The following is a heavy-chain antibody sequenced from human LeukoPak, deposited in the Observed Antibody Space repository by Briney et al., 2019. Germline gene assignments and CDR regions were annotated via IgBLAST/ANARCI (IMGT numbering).Heavy chain of an antibody. J-gene: IGHJ4*02. Sequence: GGSLRLSCAASGFTFSGHWMSWVRQAPGKGLEWVANINQGGSDKYYVDSVKGRFTISRDNANNSLYLQMNSLRGEDAAVYYCTRDRSRAEDDWGQGTLVTVSS. CDR1: GFTFSGHW. CDR2: INQGGSDK. D-gene: IGHD1-14*01. V-gene: IGHV3-7*01. CDR3: TRDRSRAEDD.